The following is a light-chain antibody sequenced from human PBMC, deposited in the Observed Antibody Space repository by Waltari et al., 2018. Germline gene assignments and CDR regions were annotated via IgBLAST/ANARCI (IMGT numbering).Light chain of an antibody. V-gene: IGLV2-23*02. CDR1: SSYFGSYNA. J-gene: IGLJ1*01. CDR2: EVT. Sequence: QSALTQPASVSGSPGQSITIPCTGTSSYFGSYNAVSWYQKHPGKAPKPMIYEVTKRPSGISYRFSGSKSGNTASLTISGLQAEDEADYYCCSYASTDSYVFGTGTKVTVL. CDR3: CSYASTDSYV.